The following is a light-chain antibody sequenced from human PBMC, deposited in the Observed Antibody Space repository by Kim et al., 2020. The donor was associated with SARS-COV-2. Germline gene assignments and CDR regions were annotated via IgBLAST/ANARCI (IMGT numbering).Light chain of an antibody. CDR2: GAS. CDR1: QGITTY. CDR3: QNYNSALWT. V-gene: IGKV1-27*01. Sequence: ASVGARVTITCRASQGITTYLAWYQQKPGKIPKLLIYGASTLQSGVPSRFSGSGSGTDFTLTITSLQPEDVATYYCQNYNSALWTFGPGTKVDIK. J-gene: IGKJ1*01.